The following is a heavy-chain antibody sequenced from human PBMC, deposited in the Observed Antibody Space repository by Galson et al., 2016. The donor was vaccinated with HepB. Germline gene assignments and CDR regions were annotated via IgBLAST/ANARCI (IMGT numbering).Heavy chain of an antibody. J-gene: IGHJ6*02. V-gene: IGHV3-23*01. CDR3: AKLEGGLTYYGMDV. Sequence: SLRLSCAASGFTFSSYAMTWVRQAPGKGLEWVSGIRHSGGRTYYADSVNGRFTISRDNSKNTLYLQMNSLRAEDTAVYYCAKLEGGLTYYGMDVWGHGTTVTVS. D-gene: IGHD2-15*01. CDR2: IRHSGGRT. CDR1: GFTFSSYA.